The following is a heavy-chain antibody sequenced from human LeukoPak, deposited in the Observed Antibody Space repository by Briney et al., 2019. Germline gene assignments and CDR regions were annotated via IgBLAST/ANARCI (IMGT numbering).Heavy chain of an antibody. V-gene: IGHV3-73*01. CDR3: TRWDCTTTGCYPFDY. Sequence: SGGSLRLSCAASGFTFSGSVIHWVRPASGEGLEWVGRIGDKANSYATAYIASVKGRFTISRDDSKNTAYLQMSSLKTEDTAVYYCTRWDCTTTGCYPFDYWGQGTLVTVSS. D-gene: IGHD2-2*01. CDR2: IGDKANSYAT. CDR1: GFTFSGSV. J-gene: IGHJ4*02.